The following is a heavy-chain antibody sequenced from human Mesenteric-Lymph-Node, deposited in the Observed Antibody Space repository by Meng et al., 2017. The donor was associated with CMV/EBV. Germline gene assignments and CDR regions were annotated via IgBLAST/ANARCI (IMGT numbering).Heavy chain of an antibody. V-gene: IGHV1-2*02. CDR3: ARAPGYSSGWYSPPFDI. Sequence: ASVKVSCKASGYTFTGYYMHWVRQAPGQRLEWMGWINPNSGGTNYAQKFQGRVTMTRDTSISTAYMELSRLRSDDTAVYYCARAPGYSSGWYSPPFDIWGQGTMVTVSS. CDR2: INPNSGGT. CDR1: GYTFTGYY. D-gene: IGHD6-19*01. J-gene: IGHJ3*02.